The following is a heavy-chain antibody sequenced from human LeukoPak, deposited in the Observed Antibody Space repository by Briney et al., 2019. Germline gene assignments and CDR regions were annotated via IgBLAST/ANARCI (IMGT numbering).Heavy chain of an antibody. CDR3: ARYHTALNY. V-gene: IGHV3-48*03. CDR1: GFTFSSYE. D-gene: IGHD5-18*01. CDR2: ISSGGSTI. Sequence: SGGSLRLSCAASGFTFSSYEMNWVRQAPGKGLEWVSYISSGGSTIYYADSVKGRFTISRDNSKNTLYLQMNNLRVEDTAVYYCARYHTALNYWGQGTLVTASS. J-gene: IGHJ4*02.